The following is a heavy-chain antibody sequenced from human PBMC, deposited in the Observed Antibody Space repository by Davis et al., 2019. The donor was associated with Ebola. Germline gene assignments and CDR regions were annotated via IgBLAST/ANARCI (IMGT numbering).Heavy chain of an antibody. Sequence: GESLKISCESSGFSFSSYGMHRVRQAPGKGLKWVAVIWYDGSNKYYADSVKGRFTISRDNSKNTLYLQMNSLRDEDTAVYYCARDPGGSNRPFDYWGQGTLVTVSS. D-gene: IGHD4-11*01. J-gene: IGHJ4*02. CDR2: IWYDGSNK. CDR3: ARDPGGSNRPFDY. CDR1: GFSFSSYG. V-gene: IGHV3-33*01.